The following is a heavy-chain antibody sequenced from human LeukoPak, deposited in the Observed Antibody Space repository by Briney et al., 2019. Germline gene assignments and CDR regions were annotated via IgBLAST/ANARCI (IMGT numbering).Heavy chain of an antibody. CDR1: GAFISTYY. J-gene: IGHJ4*02. D-gene: IGHD6-13*01. V-gene: IGHV4-59*08. CDR2: IQNSGTT. Sequence: SETLSLTCTVSGAFISTYYWSWIRQPPGKGLEWIGYIQNSGTTNHNSSLQNRVTISVDMSKNQFSLRLSSVTAADTAVYYCARHGSSWSFDYWGQGTLVTVSS. CDR3: ARHGSSWSFDY.